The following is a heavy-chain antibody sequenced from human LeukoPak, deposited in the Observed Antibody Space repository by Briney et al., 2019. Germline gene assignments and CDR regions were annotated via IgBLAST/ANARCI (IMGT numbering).Heavy chain of an antibody. J-gene: IGHJ4*02. D-gene: IGHD6-6*01. Sequence: GGSLRLSCAASGFTFSSYWMSWVRQAPGKGLEWVANIKQDGSGKYYVDSVKGRFTISRDNAKNSLYLQMNSLRAEDTAVYYCARARYSSPLTIDYWGQGTLVTVSS. CDR2: IKQDGSGK. V-gene: IGHV3-7*01. CDR3: ARARYSSPLTIDY. CDR1: GFTFSSYW.